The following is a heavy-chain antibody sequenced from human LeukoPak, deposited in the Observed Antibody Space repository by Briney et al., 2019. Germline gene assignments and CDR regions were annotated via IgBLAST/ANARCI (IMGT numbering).Heavy chain of an antibody. D-gene: IGHD4-17*01. CDR3: ARPNDYGDLVDY. J-gene: IGHJ4*02. CDR2: IYYSGST. Sequence: SETLSLTCTVPGGSISSYYWSWIRQPPGKGLEWIGYIYYSGSTNYNPSLKSRVTISVDTSKNQFSLKLSSVTAADTAVYYCARPNDYGDLVDYWGQGTLVTVSS. V-gene: IGHV4-59*01. CDR1: GGSISSYY.